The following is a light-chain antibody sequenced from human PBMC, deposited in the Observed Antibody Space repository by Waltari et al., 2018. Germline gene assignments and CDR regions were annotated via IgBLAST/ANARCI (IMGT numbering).Light chain of an antibody. CDR3: QQVNNYPFT. CDR2: AAS. V-gene: IGKV1-9*01. CDR1: QDISSS. J-gene: IGKJ3*01. Sequence: DIQLTQSPSFVSASVGDRVTITCRASQDISSSLACYQQKPGRAPKLLIYAASTLHSGVPSRLNGSGSGTEFTLTISSLQPEDFVTYYFQQVNNYPFTFGPGTILDVK.